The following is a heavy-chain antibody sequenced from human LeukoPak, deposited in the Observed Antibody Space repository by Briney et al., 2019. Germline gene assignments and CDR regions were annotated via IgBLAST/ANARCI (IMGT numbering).Heavy chain of an antibody. Sequence: SETLSLTCTVSGGSIGSYYWSWIRQPPGKGLEWIGYIYDSGSTNYNPSLKSRVTISVDTSKNQFSLKLSSVTAADTAVYYCASGYSSSWYPYYYYYMDVWGKGTTVTISS. D-gene: IGHD6-13*01. CDR3: ASGYSSSWYPYYYYYMDV. CDR2: IYDSGST. J-gene: IGHJ6*03. CDR1: GGSIGSYY. V-gene: IGHV4-59*08.